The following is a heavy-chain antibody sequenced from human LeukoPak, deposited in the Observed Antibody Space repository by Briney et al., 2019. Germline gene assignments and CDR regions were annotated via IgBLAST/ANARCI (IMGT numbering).Heavy chain of an antibody. CDR3: ARSHPGIVVAAGDYYFDY. V-gene: IGHV2-70*11. J-gene: IGHJ4*02. CDR2: IDWDDDK. CDR1: GFSLSTSGMC. D-gene: IGHD3-22*01. Sequence: SGPALVKPTQTLTLTCTFSGFSLSTSGMCVSWIRQPPGKALEWLARIDWDDDKYYSTSLKTRLTISKDTSKNQVVLTMTNMDPVDTATYYCARSHPGIVVAAGDYYFDYWGQGTLVTVSS.